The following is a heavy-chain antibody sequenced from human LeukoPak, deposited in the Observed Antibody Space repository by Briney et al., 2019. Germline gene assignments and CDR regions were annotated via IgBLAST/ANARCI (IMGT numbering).Heavy chain of an antibody. CDR3: ARDPGTSFGVVKHYYGMDV. J-gene: IGHJ6*02. CDR2: IYYSGST. Sequence: SETLSLTCTVSGVSISSGGYSWSWIRQHPGKGLEWIGYIYYSGSTYYNPSLKSRVTISVDTSKNQFSLKLSSVTAADTAVYYCARDPGTSFGVVKHYYGMDVWGQGTTVTVSS. V-gene: IGHV4-31*03. D-gene: IGHD3-3*01. CDR1: GVSISSGGYS.